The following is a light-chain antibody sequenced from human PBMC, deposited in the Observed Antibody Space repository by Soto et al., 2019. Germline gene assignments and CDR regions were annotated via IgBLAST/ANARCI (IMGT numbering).Light chain of an antibody. CDR3: QVRSNWPTWT. CDR1: QTIYSN. V-gene: IGKV3-15*01. J-gene: IGKJ1*01. Sequence: IVMTQSPATLSVSPGEIATLSFMAGQTIYSNVAWYHQRPGQAPRLLIYRASTRATGVPARFSGSGSGTEFTLTISSLEPEDFAVYYCQVRSNWPTWTFGQGTKVDIK. CDR2: RAS.